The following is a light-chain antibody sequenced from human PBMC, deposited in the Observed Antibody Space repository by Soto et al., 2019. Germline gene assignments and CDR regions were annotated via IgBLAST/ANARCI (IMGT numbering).Light chain of an antibody. CDR1: QGISNY. CDR3: QQYDSYWT. J-gene: IGKJ1*01. V-gene: IGKV1-27*01. Sequence: DIQMTQSPSSLCASVGDRVTITCRASQGISNYLAWYQQKPGKVPKLLIYAASTLQSGVPSRLSGSGSGTDFTFTISSLQPDDFATYYCQQYDSYWTFGQGTKVDIK. CDR2: AAS.